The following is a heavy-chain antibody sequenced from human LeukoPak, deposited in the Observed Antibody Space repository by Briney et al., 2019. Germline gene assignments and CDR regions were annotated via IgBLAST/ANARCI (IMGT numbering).Heavy chain of an antibody. D-gene: IGHD3-22*01. Sequence: GGSLRLSCEASGFTFSGYSMNWLRQAPGKGLEWLSYISSSSSTIYYADSVKGRFTISRDNAKNSLYLQMNSLRAEDTAVYYCARGGSTFDTSGYYYVWGQGTLVTVSS. V-gene: IGHV3-48*01. CDR2: ISSSSSTI. CDR3: ARGGSTFDTSGYYYV. J-gene: IGHJ4*02. CDR1: GFTFSGYS.